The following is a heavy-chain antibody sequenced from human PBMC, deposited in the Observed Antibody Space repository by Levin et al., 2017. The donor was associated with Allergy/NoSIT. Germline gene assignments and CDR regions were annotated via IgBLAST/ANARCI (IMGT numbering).Heavy chain of an antibody. Sequence: ASVKVSCKASGYTFTSYDINWVRQATGQGLEWMGWMNPNSGNTGYAQKFQGRVTMTRNTSISTAYMELSSLRSEDTAVYYCARVVETTVTSYAYAFDIWGQGTMVTVSS. V-gene: IGHV1-8*01. CDR1: GYTFTSYD. D-gene: IGHD4-17*01. J-gene: IGHJ3*02. CDR2: MNPNSGNT. CDR3: ARVVETTVTSYAYAFDI.